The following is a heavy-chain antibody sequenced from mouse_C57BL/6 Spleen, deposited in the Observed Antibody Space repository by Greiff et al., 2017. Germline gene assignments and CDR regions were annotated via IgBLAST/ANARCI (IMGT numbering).Heavy chain of an antibody. D-gene: IGHD1-1*01. Sequence: EVQLQQSGPELVKPGASVKISCKASGYSFTGYYMNWVKQSPEKSLEWIGEINPSTGGTTYNQKFKAKATLTVDKSSSTAYMQLKSLTSEDSAVYDCARGYYGSSYDYWYFDVWGTGTTVTVSS. CDR1: GYSFTGYY. J-gene: IGHJ1*03. V-gene: IGHV1-42*01. CDR2: INPSTGGT. CDR3: ARGYYGSSYDYWYFDV.